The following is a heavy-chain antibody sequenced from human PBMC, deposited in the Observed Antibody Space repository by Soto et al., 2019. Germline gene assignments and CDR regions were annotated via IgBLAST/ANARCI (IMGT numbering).Heavy chain of an antibody. V-gene: IGHV1-2*02. J-gene: IGHJ6*02. Sequence: XSVKVSCKASVYTFTCYYMHWVRQAPGQGLEWMGWINPNSGGTNYAQKFQGRVTMTRDTSISTAYMELSRLRSDDTAVYYCARDNYDFWSGYRQNYGMDVWGQGTTVTVSS. CDR1: VYTFTCYY. CDR2: INPNSGGT. CDR3: ARDNYDFWSGYRQNYGMDV. D-gene: IGHD3-3*01.